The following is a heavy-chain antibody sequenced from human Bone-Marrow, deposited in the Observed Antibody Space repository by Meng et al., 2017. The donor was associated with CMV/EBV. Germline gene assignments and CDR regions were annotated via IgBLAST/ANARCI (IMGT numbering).Heavy chain of an antibody. J-gene: IGHJ1*01. CDR2: IYYSGST. V-gene: IGHV4-31*03. Sequence: CPVSGGSISSGGYYWSWIRQHPGKGLEWIGYIYYSGSTYYNPSLKSRVTISVDTSKNQFSLKLSSVTAADTAVYYCARDRGVLLFQHWGQGTLVTVSS. CDR1: GGSISSGGYY. CDR3: ARDRGVLLFQH. D-gene: IGHD3-10*01.